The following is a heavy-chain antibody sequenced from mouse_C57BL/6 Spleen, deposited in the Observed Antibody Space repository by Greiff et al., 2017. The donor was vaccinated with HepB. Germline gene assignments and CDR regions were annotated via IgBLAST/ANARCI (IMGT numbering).Heavy chain of an antibody. CDR3: ARDYGSSYVRYYFDY. CDR1: GYTFTSYD. J-gene: IGHJ2*01. D-gene: IGHD1-1*01. CDR2: IYPRDGST. V-gene: IGHV1-85*01. Sequence: QVQLKQSGPELVKPGASVKLSCKASGYTFTSYDINWVQQRPGQGLEWIGWIYPRDGSTKYNEKFKGKATLTVDTSSSTAYMELHSLTSEDSAVYFCARDYGSSYVRYYFDYWGQGTTLTVSS.